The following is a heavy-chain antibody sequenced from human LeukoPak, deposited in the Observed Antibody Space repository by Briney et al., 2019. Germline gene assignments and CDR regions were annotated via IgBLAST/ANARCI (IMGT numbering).Heavy chain of an antibody. Sequence: GGSLRLSCAASGFTLSSYTTNWVRQAPGKGLEWVSSISNSGFYIYCADSVKGRFVVSRDNANNSLYLQMKSLRDEDTAVYYCVTDGASDIWGQGTMVTVSS. CDR1: GFTLSSYT. CDR2: ISNSGFYI. V-gene: IGHV3-21*01. J-gene: IGHJ3*02. CDR3: VTDGASDI.